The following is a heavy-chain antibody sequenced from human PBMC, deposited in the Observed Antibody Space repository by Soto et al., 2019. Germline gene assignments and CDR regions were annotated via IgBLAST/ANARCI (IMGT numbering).Heavy chain of an antibody. D-gene: IGHD1-26*01. CDR2: INSDGSST. Sequence: GGSLRLSCAASGFTFSSYWMHWVRQAPGKGLVGVSRINSDGSSTSYADSVKGRFTISRDNAKNTLYLQMNSLRAEDTAVYYCARAVYSGSSEYFQHWGQGTLVTVSS. CDR1: GFTFSSYW. CDR3: ARAVYSGSSEYFQH. V-gene: IGHV3-74*01. J-gene: IGHJ1*01.